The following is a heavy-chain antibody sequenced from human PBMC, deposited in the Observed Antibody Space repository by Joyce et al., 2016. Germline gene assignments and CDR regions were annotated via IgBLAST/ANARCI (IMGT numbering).Heavy chain of an antibody. CDR3: ARIDYGGYYFDS. J-gene: IGHJ4*02. Sequence: QVQLQQWGAGLLKPSGTLSLTCAVYGGSLSGYYWTWIRQPPGKGLEWIGEINHSGSTNYNQTLKSRAGISVDRSKNQFSLNLRSVTAADTAVYYCARIDYGGYYFDSWGQGTLVTVST. CDR1: GGSLSGYY. V-gene: IGHV4-34*02. D-gene: IGHD4-17*01. CDR2: INHSGST.